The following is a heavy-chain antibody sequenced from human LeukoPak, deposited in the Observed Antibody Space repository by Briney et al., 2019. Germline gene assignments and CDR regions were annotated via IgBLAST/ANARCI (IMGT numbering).Heavy chain of an antibody. D-gene: IGHD6-13*01. CDR1: GFTFSSYW. V-gene: IGHV3-7*01. CDR2: IKQDGGEK. Sequence: GGSLRLSCAASGFTFSSYWMSWVRQAPGKGLEWGANIKQDGGEKYYVDSVKGRFTISRDNAKNSLYLQMNSLRAEDTAVYYCARELIAAAGTRDYYYYGMDVWGQGTTVTVSS. CDR3: ARELIAAAGTRDYYYYGMDV. J-gene: IGHJ6*02.